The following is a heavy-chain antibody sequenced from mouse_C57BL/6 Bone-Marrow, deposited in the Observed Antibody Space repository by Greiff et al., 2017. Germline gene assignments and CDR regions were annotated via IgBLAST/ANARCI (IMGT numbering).Heavy chain of an antibody. J-gene: IGHJ1*03. CDR3: TRRDGSSPDWYFDV. Sequence: EVQLVESGGGLVQPGGSMKLSCAASGFTFSDARMDWVRQSPEKGLEWVAEIRNKANNHATYYAESVKGRFTISRDDSKSSVYLQMNSLRAEDTGIYYCTRRDGSSPDWYFDVWGTGTTVTVSS. CDR2: IRNKANNHAT. CDR1: GFTFSDAR. V-gene: IGHV6-6*01. D-gene: IGHD1-1*01.